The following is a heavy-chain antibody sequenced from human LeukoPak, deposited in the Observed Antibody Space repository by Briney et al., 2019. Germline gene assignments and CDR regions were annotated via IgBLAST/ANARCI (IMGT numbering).Heavy chain of an antibody. Sequence: PSETLSLTCTVSGGSISSSRYYWGWIRQPPGKGLEWIGSIYYSGSTYYNPSLKSRVTISVDTSKDQFSLKLSSVTAADTAVYYCARVFLEGYAIPVWIDYWGQGTLVTVSS. CDR1: GGSISSSRYY. V-gene: IGHV4-39*07. CDR2: IYYSGST. J-gene: IGHJ4*02. CDR3: ARVFLEGYAIPVWIDY. D-gene: IGHD2-8*01.